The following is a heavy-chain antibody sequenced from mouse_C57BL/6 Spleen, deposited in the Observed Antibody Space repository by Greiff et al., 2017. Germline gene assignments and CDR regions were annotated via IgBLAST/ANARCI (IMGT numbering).Heavy chain of an antibody. D-gene: IGHD2-3*01. Sequence: VQLQQPGAELVKPGASVKLSCKASGYTFTSYWMHWVQQRPGRGLEWIGRIDPNSGGTKYNEKFKSKATLTVDKPSSTAYMQLSSLTSEDSAVFDCARTYDGYETWFAYWGQGTLVTVSA. CDR1: GYTFTSYW. CDR3: ARTYDGYETWFAY. J-gene: IGHJ3*01. CDR2: IDPNSGGT. V-gene: IGHV1-72*01.